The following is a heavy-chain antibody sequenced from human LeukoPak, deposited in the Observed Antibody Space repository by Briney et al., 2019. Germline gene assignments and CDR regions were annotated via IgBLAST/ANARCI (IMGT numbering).Heavy chain of an antibody. D-gene: IGHD3-10*01. V-gene: IGHV3-23*01. CDR1: GFTFSSYA. CDR3: EGYYYGSGSPDY. J-gene: IGHJ4*02. Sequence: GGSLRLSCAASGFTFSSYAMSWVRQAPGKGLEWVSAISGSGGSTYCADSVKGRFTISRDNSKNTLYLQMNSLRAEDTAVYYCEGYYYGSGSPDYWGQGTLVTVSS. CDR2: ISGSGGST.